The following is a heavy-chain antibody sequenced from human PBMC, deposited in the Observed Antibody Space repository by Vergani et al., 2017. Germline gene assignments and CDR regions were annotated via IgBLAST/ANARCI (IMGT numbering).Heavy chain of an antibody. J-gene: IGHJ4*02. V-gene: IGHV3-23*01. D-gene: IGHD5-24*01. CDR2: IKNTGDST. Sequence: EVQLLQSEGAVVQPGGSLRLSCVASGFPFSSHAMRCVRPGHGQGLVWVSSIKNTGDSTHYAHSVKGRFTISRDNSKNTLYLQMNSLRVEDTAVYYCGRGSDNYNWGQGTLVTVSS. CDR3: GRGSDNYN. CDR1: GFPFSSHA.